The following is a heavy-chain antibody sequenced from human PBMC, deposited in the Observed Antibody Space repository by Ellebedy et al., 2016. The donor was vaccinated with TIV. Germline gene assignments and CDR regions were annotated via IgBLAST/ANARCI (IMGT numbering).Heavy chain of an antibody. J-gene: IGHJ4*02. CDR2: IYYSGST. Sequence: MPSETLSLTCTVSGGSISSYYWSWIRQPPGKGLEWIGYIYYSGSTNYNPSLKSRVTISVDTSKNQFSLKLSSVTAADTAVYYCSTALLYNSGWYPIDYWGQGTLVIVSS. D-gene: IGHD6-19*01. V-gene: IGHV4-59*01. CDR3: STALLYNSGWYPIDY. CDR1: GGSISSYY.